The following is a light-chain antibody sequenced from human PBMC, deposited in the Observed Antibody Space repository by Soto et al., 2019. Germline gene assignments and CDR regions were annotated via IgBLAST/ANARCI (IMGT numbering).Light chain of an antibody. CDR3: MQALHTPT. Sequence: DIVMTQSPLSLPVTPGEPASISCRSSQSLLHSNGYNYLDWYLQKPGQSPQLLIYLGSNRASGVPDRFSGSGSGTDFTMKISRVKAEDVGVYYCMQALHTPTFGTWTKVDIK. J-gene: IGKJ3*01. V-gene: IGKV2-28*01. CDR1: QSLLHSNGYNY. CDR2: LGS.